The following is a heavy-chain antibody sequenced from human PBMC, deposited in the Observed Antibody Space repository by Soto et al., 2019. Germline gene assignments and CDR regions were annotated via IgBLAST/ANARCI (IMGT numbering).Heavy chain of an antibody. CDR1: GFTFSNAW. V-gene: IGHV3-15*01. J-gene: IGHJ4*02. D-gene: IGHD1-26*01. CDR2: VKSKTDGGTT. Sequence: GGSLRLSCAASGFTFSNAWMSWVRQAPGKGLEWIGRVKSKTDGGTTDFAAPVKGRFTISRDDSKNTLSLQMNSLKTEDTAVYYCTTDDPINSFWGQGTLVTVSS. CDR3: TTDDPINSF.